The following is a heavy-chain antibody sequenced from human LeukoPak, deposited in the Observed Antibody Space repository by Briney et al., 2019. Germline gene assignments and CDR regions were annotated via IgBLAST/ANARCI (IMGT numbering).Heavy chain of an antibody. Sequence: GGSLRLSCAASGFTFTSYAMSWVRQAPGKGLAWVSTISGSGDTTYYADSVKGRFTISRDNSKNTLYLQMNSLRAEDTAIYYCAKESPHFDYWGQGTLVSVSS. CDR2: ISGSGDTT. CDR1: GFTFTSYA. CDR3: AKESPHFDY. J-gene: IGHJ4*02. V-gene: IGHV3-23*01.